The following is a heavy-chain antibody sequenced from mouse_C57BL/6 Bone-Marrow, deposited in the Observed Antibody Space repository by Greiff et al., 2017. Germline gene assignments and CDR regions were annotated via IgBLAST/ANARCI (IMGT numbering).Heavy chain of an antibody. Sequence: QVQLQQPGAELVKPGASVKLSCKASGYTFTSYWMQWVKQRPGQGLEWIGEIDPSDSYTNYNQKFKGKATLTVDTSSSTAYMQLSSLTAEDSAVYYCARWGSYYNGSEFAYWGQGALVTVSA. CDR3: ARWGSYYNGSEFAY. CDR2: IDPSDSYT. D-gene: IGHD1-1*01. J-gene: IGHJ3*01. V-gene: IGHV1-50*01. CDR1: GYTFTSYW.